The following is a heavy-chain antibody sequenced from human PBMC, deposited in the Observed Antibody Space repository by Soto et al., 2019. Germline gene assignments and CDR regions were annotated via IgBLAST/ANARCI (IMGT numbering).Heavy chain of an antibody. CDR1: GFTFSNAW. J-gene: IGHJ4*02. V-gene: IGHV3-15*07. CDR2: IKSKSDGGTT. D-gene: IGHD5-12*01. Sequence: EVQLVESGGGLVKPGGSLRLSCEGSGFTFSNAWMNWVRQAPGKGLEWVGRIKSKSDGGTTDYAAPVKGRFTISRDDSKNTVYLQMNSLKMEDTAVYYCTNSGPRFRDSYWGQGTLVSVSS. CDR3: TNSGPRFRDSY.